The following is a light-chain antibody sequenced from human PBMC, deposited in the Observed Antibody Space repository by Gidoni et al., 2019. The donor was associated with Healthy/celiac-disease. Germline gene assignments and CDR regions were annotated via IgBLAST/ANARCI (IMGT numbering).Light chain of an antibody. CDR3: QQSYSTLT. Sequence: DIQMTQSPSSLSASVGDRVTIPCQASQSISSYLNWYQQKPGKAPKLLIYAASSLQSGVPSRFSGSGSGTDFTLTISTLQPEDFATYYCQQSYSTLTFGGGTEVEIK. J-gene: IGKJ4*01. CDR2: AAS. V-gene: IGKV1-39*01. CDR1: QSISSY.